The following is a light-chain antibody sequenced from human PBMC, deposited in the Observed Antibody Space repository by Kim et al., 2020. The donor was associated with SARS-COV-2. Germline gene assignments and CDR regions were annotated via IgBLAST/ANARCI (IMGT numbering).Light chain of an antibody. Sequence: GQRVTIYCSGSSSNIGRNPVNWYQQFPGTAPKLLIYSNNQRPSGVPDRFSGTKSGTSASLAISGLRSEDEADYYCAAWDDSLNGWVFGGGTQLTVL. V-gene: IGLV1-44*01. CDR1: SSNIGRNP. CDR2: SNN. J-gene: IGLJ3*02. CDR3: AAWDDSLNGWV.